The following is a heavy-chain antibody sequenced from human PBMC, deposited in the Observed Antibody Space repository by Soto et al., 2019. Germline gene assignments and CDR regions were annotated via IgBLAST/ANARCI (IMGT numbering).Heavy chain of an antibody. CDR2: IFYSGST. Sequence: QLQLLESGPGLVKASETLSLTCSVSGGSISTSRSYWAWMRQPPGKGLEWLANIFYSGSTFYNPSLGSRVSVSVDTSTNEFSLKLRSVTAADTAVYYCARQPTTGDTDLWFDPWGQGTLVTVSS. D-gene: IGHD2-21*01. CDR3: ARQPTTGDTDLWFDP. CDR1: GGSISTSRSY. V-gene: IGHV4-39*01. J-gene: IGHJ5*02.